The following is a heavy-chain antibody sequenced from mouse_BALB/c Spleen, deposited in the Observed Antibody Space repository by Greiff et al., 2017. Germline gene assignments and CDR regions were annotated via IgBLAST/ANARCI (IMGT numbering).Heavy chain of an antibody. Sequence: QVQLQQSGAELMKPGASVKISCKATGYTFSSYWIEWVKQRPGHGLEWIGELLPGSGSTNYNEKFKGKATFTADTSSNTTYMQLSSLTSEDSAVYYCARDGDYLAWFAYWGQGTLVTVSA. CDR3: ARDGDYLAWFAY. J-gene: IGHJ3*01. D-gene: IGHD2-13*01. CDR1: GYTFSSYW. V-gene: IGHV1-9*01. CDR2: LLPGSGST.